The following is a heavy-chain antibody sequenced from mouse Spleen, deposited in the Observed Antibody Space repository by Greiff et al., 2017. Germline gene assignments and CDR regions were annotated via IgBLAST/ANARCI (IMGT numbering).Heavy chain of an antibody. CDR1: GYTFTDYN. CDR3: ARRNGDYGYAMDY. J-gene: IGHJ4*01. V-gene: IGHV1-18*01. D-gene: IGHD2-13*01. Sequence: EVKLVESGPELVKPGASVKIPCKASGYTFTDYNMDWVKQSHGKSLEWIGDINPNNGGTIYNQKFKGKATLTVDKSSSTAYMELRSLTSEDTAVYYCARRNGDYGYAMDYWGQGTSVTVSS. CDR2: INPNNGGT.